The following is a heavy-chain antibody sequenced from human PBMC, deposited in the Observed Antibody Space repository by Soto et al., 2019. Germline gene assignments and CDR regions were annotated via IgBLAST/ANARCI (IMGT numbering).Heavy chain of an antibody. CDR2: VFHSGTT. Sequence: SETLSLTCSVSGYSINSGYYWGWIRQSPGKGLEWIGSVFHSGTTYSTPSLKTRLTISVDTSKNQFSLDLNAVTAADTAVYYCARDFGDLHDFWSGSDYWGQGSPVTVSS. CDR1: GYSINSGYY. D-gene: IGHD3-3*01. J-gene: IGHJ4*02. V-gene: IGHV4-38-2*02. CDR3: ARDFGDLHDFWSGSDY.